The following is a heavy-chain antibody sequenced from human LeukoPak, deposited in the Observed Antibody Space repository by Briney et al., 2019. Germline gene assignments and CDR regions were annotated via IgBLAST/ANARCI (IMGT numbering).Heavy chain of an antibody. CDR1: GGSISSSSYY. CDR3: ARWYSSSWYADY. D-gene: IGHD6-13*01. CDR2: IYYSGST. V-gene: IGHV4-39*01. J-gene: IGHJ4*02. Sequence: PSETLSLTCTVSGGSISSSSYYWGWIRQPPGKGLEWIGSIYYSGSTYYNPSLKSRVTISVDTSKNQFSLKLSSVTAADTAVYYCARWYSSSWYADYWGQGTLVTVSS.